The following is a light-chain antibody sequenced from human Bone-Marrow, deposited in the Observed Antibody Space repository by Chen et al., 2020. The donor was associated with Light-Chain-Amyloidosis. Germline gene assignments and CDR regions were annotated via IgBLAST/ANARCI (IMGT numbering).Light chain of an antibody. CDR2: LDD. Sequence: NFMLTQPHSVSESPGKTVIISCPRSSGSIATNYVQWYQQCPGSSPTTVIYLDDQRPSGVPDRFSGSIDSASNSASPTISGLKTEDEADYYCQSDQGSSQGVFGGGTKLTVL. J-gene: IGLJ3*02. V-gene: IGLV6-57*01. CDR3: QSDQGSSQGV. CDR1: SGSIATNY.